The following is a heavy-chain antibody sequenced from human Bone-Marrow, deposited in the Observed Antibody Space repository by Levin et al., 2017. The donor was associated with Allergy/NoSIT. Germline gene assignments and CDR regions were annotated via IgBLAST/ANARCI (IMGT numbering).Heavy chain of an antibody. CDR2: IYYSGST. J-gene: IGHJ4*02. Sequence: PGGSLRLSCTVSGGSISSSSYYWGWIRQPPGKGLEWIGSIYYSGSTYYNPSLKSRVTISVDTSKNQFSLKLSSVTAADTAVYYCARIGRGYWGQGTLVTVSS. V-gene: IGHV4-39*01. CDR3: ARIGRGY. CDR1: GGSISSSSYY.